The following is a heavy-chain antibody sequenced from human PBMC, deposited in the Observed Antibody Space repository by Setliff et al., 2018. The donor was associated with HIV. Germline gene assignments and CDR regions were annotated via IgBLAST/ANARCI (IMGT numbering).Heavy chain of an antibody. CDR3: ARDRGSSYYYYYYMDV. V-gene: IGHV4-59*01. J-gene: IGHJ6*03. D-gene: IGHD6-6*01. CDR2: TYYNGSP. CDR1: EGSLSTYY. Sequence: SETLSLTCTVSEGSLSTYYWSWIRQPPGKGLEWIGYTYYNGSPTYNPSLKSRVTMSVDTSKNQFSLRLSSVTAADTAVYYCARDRGSSYYYYYYMDVWGKGTTVTVSS.